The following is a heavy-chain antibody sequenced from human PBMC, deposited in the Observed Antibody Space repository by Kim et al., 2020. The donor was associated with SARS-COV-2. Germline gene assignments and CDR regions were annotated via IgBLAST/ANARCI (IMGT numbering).Heavy chain of an antibody. J-gene: IGHJ2*01. Sequence: FQGRVTMTEDTSTDTAYMELSSLRSEDTAVYYCATERVVPAAIRSWYFDLWGRGTLVTVSS. D-gene: IGHD2-2*02. CDR3: ATERVVPAAIRSWYFDL. V-gene: IGHV1-24*01.